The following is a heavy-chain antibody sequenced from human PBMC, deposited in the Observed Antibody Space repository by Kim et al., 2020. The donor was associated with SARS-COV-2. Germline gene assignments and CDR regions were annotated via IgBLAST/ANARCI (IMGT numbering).Heavy chain of an antibody. V-gene: IGHV3-30*07. Sequence: DSVKGRFTISRDNSKNTLYLQMNSLRAEDTAVYYCARSRHSYSSSWYWDYWGQGTLVTVSS. J-gene: IGHJ4*02. CDR3: ARSRHSYSSSWYWDY. D-gene: IGHD6-13*01.